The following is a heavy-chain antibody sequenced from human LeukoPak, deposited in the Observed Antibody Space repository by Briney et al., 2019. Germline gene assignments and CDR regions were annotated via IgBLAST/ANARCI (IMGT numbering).Heavy chain of an antibody. J-gene: IGHJ4*02. CDR3: AKGAVAGSHDTFDY. V-gene: IGHV3-33*06. CDR1: GFTFSSYG. CDR2: IWYDGSNK. Sequence: GGSLRLSCAASGFTFSSYGMHWVRQAPGKGLEWVAVIWYDGSNKYYADSVKGRFTISRDNSKNTLYLQMNSLRAEDTAVYYCAKGAVAGSHDTFDYLGQGTLVTVSS. D-gene: IGHD6-19*01.